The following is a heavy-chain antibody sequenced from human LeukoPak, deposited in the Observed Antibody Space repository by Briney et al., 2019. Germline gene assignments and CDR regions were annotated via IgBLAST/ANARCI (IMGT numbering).Heavy chain of an antibody. J-gene: IGHJ5*02. V-gene: IGHV3-23*01. CDR2: ISGSGGST. CDR1: GFTFSSYA. CDR3: AKDLHSSSWYERGDWFDP. Sequence: GGSLRLSCAASGFTFSSYAMSWVRQAPGKGLEWVSAISGSGGSTYYADSVKGRFTISRDNSKNTQYLQMNSLRAEDTAVYYCAKDLHSSSWYERGDWFDPWGQGTLVTVSS. D-gene: IGHD6-13*01.